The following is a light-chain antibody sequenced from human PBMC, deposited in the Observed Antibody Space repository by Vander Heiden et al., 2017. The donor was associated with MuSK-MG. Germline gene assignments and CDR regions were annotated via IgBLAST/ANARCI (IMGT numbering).Light chain of an antibody. CDR2: KDT. J-gene: IGLJ2*01. CDR1: GLANKY. Sequence: SFELTQPPSLSVSPGETARIPCSGDGLANKYCYWYQHKPGQAPLLIIYKDTERPSGIPERFSGSTSETTATLTTTGVQAEDEADYYCQSADRSGDSVVFGGGTKLTVL. V-gene: IGLV3-25*03. CDR3: QSADRSGDSVV.